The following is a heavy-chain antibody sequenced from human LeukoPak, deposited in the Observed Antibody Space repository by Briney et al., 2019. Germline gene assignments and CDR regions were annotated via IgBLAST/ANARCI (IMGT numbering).Heavy chain of an antibody. D-gene: IGHD1-26*01. CDR2: ISSSSSYI. CDR3: ARDQNPTPWDSGSYYYYYGMDV. J-gene: IGHJ6*02. CDR1: GFTFSTYS. V-gene: IGHV3-21*01. Sequence: PGGSLRLSCAASGFTFSTYSMDWVRQAPGKGLEWVSSISSSSSYIYYADSVKGRFTISRDNAKNSLYLQMNSLRAEDTAVYYCARDQNPTPWDSGSYYYYYGMDVWGQGTTVTVSS.